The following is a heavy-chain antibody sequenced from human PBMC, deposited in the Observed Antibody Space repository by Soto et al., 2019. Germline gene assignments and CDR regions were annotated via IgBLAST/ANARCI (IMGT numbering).Heavy chain of an antibody. Sequence: QVQLVEAGGGVVQPGRSLRLSCAASGFTFSSYAMHWVRQAPGKGLEWVAVISYDGSNIYYADSVKGRFTISRDNSKNTLYLQMNSLRAEDTAVYYCARVGTMTVPPIWGQGTILTVSS. CDR3: ARVGTMTVPPI. J-gene: IGHJ3*02. V-gene: IGHV3-30-3*01. CDR2: ISYDGSNI. CDR1: GFTFSSYA. D-gene: IGHD3-22*01.